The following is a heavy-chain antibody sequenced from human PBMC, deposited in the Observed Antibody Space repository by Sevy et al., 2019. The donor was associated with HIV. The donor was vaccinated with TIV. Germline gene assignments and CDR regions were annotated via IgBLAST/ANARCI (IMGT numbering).Heavy chain of an antibody. D-gene: IGHD5-12*01. J-gene: IGHJ6*02. CDR1: GFTFSSYS. CDR3: ARDRGRYSGYDYYYYGMDV. Sequence: GGSLRLSCAASGFTFSSYSMNWVRQAPGKGLEWVSYISSSSSTIYYADSVKGRFTISRDNAKNSLYLQMNSLRDEDTAVYYCARDRGRYSGYDYYYYGMDVWGQGTTVTVSS. V-gene: IGHV3-48*02. CDR2: ISSSSSTI.